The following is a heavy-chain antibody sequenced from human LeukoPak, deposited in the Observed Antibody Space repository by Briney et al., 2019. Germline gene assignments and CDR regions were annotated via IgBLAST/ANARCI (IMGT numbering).Heavy chain of an antibody. CDR3: ARDLPIYYSGWYRGADY. CDR2: ISSGSSYI. V-gene: IGHV3-21*05. CDR1: GFTFSSYS. D-gene: IGHD6-19*01. Sequence: GGSLRLSCAASGFTFSSYSMNWVRQAPGKGLEWVSYISSGSSYIYYADSVKGRFTISRDDAKNSLYLQMNSLRTEDTAVYYCARDLPIYYSGWYRGADYWGQGTLVTVSS. J-gene: IGHJ4*02.